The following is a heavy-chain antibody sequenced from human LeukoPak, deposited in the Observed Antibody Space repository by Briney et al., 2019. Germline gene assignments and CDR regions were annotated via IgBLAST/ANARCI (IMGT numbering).Heavy chain of an antibody. V-gene: IGHV4-59*01. CDR1: AGSISSYY. J-gene: IGHJ4*02. D-gene: IGHD3-22*01. CDR2: IYYSGST. CDR3: ARGLRDQYYYDSSGYYYFDY. Sequence: SQTLSLTCTVSAGSISSYYWSWIRQPPGKGLEWIGYIYYSGSTNYNPSLKSRVTISVDTSKNQFSLKLSSATAADTAVYYCARGLRDQYYYDSSGYYYFDYWGQGTLVTVSS.